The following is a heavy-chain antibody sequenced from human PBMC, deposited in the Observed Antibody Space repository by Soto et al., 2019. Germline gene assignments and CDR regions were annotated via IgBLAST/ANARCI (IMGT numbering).Heavy chain of an antibody. CDR3: ARGDQLPRSPWFDP. V-gene: IGHV4-31*03. CDR1: GGSISSGGYY. Sequence: QVQLQESGPGLVKPSQTLSLTCTVSGGSISSGGYYWSWIRQHPGKGLEWIGYIYYSGSTYYNPSLKSRVTISVDTSKNQFALKLSSVTAADTAVYYCARGDQLPRSPWFDPWGQGTLVTVSS. D-gene: IGHD2-2*01. CDR2: IYYSGST. J-gene: IGHJ5*02.